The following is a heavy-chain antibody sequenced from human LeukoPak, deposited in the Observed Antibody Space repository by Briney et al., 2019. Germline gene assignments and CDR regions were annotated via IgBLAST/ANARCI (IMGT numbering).Heavy chain of an antibody. CDR2: VNQGGTEK. CDR1: GFTFSSQW. J-gene: IGHJ6*03. CDR3: ARGPTVPLYYYYYYMDV. V-gene: IGHV3-7*01. D-gene: IGHD4-17*01. Sequence: GGSLRLSCAASGFTFSSQWMSWVRQAPGKGLEWVANVNQGGTEKYYVDSVKGRFTISRDNAKNSLYLQMNSLRAEDTAVYYCARGPTVPLYYYYYYMDVWGKGTTVTVSS.